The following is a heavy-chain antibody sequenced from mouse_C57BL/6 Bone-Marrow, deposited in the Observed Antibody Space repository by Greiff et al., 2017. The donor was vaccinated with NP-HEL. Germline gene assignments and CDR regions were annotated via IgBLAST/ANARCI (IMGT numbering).Heavy chain of an antibody. Sequence: QVHVKQSGAELVKPGASVKISCKASGYAFSSYWMNWVKQRPGKGLEWIGQIYPGDGDTNYNGKFKGKATLTADKSSSTAYMQLSSLTSEDSAVYFWAYGNHVIWFAYWGQGTLVTVSA. CDR3: AYGNHVIWFAY. CDR1: GYAFSSYW. D-gene: IGHD2-1*01. CDR2: IYPGDGDT. V-gene: IGHV1-80*01. J-gene: IGHJ3*01.